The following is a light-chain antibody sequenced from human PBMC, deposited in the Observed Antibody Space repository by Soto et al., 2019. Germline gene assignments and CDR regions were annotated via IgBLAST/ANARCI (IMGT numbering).Light chain of an antibody. Sequence: DIQMTQSPSSLSASVGDRVTVTCRASQNIATFLHWYQQKPGKAPRVLIYAASSLQSGVPSRFSGSGYGTDFTLTISRLEPEDFSVYYCHQYGTAPLTFGPGTKVDIK. CDR3: HQYGTAPLT. V-gene: IGKV1-39*01. CDR1: QNIATF. CDR2: AAS. J-gene: IGKJ3*01.